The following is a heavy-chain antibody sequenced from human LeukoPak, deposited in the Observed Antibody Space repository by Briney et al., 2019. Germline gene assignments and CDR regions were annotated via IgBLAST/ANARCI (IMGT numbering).Heavy chain of an antibody. J-gene: IGHJ6*03. CDR2: INHSGST. V-gene: IGHV4-34*01. Sequence: SETLSLTCAVYGGSFSGYYWSWIRQPPGKGLEWIGEINHSGSTNYNPSLKSRVTISVDTSKNQFSLKLSSVTAADTAVYYCARLRFLRYYYMDVWGKGTTVTVSS. D-gene: IGHD3-3*01. CDR1: GGSFSGYY. CDR3: ARLRFLRYYYMDV.